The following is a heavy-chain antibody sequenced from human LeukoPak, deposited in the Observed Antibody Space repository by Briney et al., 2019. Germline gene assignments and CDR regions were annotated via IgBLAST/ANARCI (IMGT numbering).Heavy chain of an antibody. Sequence: GGSLRLSCAASGLIFSSYAMHWVRQAPGEGLEWVAVISYDGINKYNADSVKGRYTISRDNSKNTVYLQMNSLRAEDTAVYYCTRSRYYYDTNGYYPDYWGQGTLVTVSS. J-gene: IGHJ4*02. CDR3: TRSRYYYDTNGYYPDY. D-gene: IGHD3-22*01. CDR2: ISYDGINK. CDR1: GLIFSSYA. V-gene: IGHV3-30*04.